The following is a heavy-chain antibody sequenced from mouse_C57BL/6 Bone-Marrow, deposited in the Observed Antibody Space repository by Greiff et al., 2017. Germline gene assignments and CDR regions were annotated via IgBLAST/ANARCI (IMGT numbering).Heavy chain of an antibody. CDR3: VRPIYDYDGAWFAY. CDR2: IRSKSNNYAT. CDR1: GFSFNTYA. D-gene: IGHD2-4*01. Sequence: CGGLVQPKGSLKLSCAASGFSFNTYAMNWVRQAPGKGLEWVARIRSKSNNYATYYADSVKDRFTISRDDSESMLYLQMNNLKTEVTVMYYCVRPIYDYDGAWFAYWGQGTLVTVSA. V-gene: IGHV10-1*01. J-gene: IGHJ3*01.